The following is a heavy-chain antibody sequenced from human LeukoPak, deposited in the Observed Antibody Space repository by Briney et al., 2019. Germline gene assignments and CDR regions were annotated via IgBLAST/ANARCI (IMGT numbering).Heavy chain of an antibody. CDR2: FDPEDGET. V-gene: IGHV1-24*01. J-gene: IGHJ4*02. CDR3: ATVLAYCGGDCYRTRLDY. D-gene: IGHD2-21*02. Sequence: ASVKVSCKVSGYTLTELSMHWVRQAPGKGLEWMGGFDPEDGETIYAQKFQGRVTMTEDTSTDTAYMELSSLRSEDTAVYYCATVLAYCGGDCYRTRLDYWGQGTLVTVSS. CDR1: GYTLTELS.